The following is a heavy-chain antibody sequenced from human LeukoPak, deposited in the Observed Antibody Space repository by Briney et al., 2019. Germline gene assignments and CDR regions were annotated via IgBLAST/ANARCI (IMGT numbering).Heavy chain of an antibody. Sequence: SVKVSCKASGGTFSSYAITWVRQAPGQGPEWLGGIIPLFDTTNYAQKFQGRVTITTDESTSTAYMELRSLGSEDTAMYYCATRASEYSSPRTSYYFDIWGQGTLVSVSS. CDR1: GGTFSSYA. V-gene: IGHV1-69*05. J-gene: IGHJ4*02. CDR3: ATRASEYSSPRTSYYFDI. CDR2: IIPLFDTT. D-gene: IGHD6-13*01.